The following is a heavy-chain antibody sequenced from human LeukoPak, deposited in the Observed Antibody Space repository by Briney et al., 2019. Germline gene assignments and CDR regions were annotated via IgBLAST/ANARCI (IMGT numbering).Heavy chain of an antibody. V-gene: IGHV3-30*03. D-gene: IGHD2-2*01. J-gene: IGHJ4*02. CDR3: ARGLHSTMPYWGY. CDR2: ISSDGGNI. CDR1: GFTFSRYG. Sequence: GGSLRLSCAASGFTFSRYGMHWVRQAPGKGLEWVAVISSDGGNINYADSAKGRFTISRANSKNTLYLQMNSLRDEDTAVYYCARGLHSTMPYWGYWGQGTLVTVSS.